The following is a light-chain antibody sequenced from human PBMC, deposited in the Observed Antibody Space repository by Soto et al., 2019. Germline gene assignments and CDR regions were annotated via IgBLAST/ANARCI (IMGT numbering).Light chain of an antibody. J-gene: IGLJ2*01. Sequence: QSALAQPPSASGSPGQSVTISCTGTSSDIGAYLYVSWYQQHPGKAPKLIIYEVSQRPSGVPHRFSGSKSGNTASLTVSGLQAEDEADYYCSSYAGSNKLVFGGGTKLTVL. CDR2: EVS. CDR1: SSDIGAYLY. V-gene: IGLV2-8*01. CDR3: SSYAGSNKLV.